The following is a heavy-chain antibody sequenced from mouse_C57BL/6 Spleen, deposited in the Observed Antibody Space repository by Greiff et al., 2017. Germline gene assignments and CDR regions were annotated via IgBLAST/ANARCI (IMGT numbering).Heavy chain of an antibody. V-gene: IGHV1-5*01. CDR3: SSRQLNYFDY. J-gene: IGHJ2*01. CDR2: IYPGNSDT. CDR1: GYTFTSYW. Sequence: VQLQQSGTVLARPGASVKMSCKTSGYTFTSYWMHWVRQRPGQGLEWIGAIYPGNSDTSYNQKFKGKAKLTAVTSASTAYMELSSLTNEDSAVYYCSSRQLNYFDYWGQGTTLTVSS. D-gene: IGHD3-2*02.